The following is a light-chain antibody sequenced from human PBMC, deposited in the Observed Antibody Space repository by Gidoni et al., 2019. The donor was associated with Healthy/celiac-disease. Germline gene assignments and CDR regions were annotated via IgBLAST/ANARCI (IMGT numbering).Light chain of an antibody. Sequence: SALTQPASGPGSPGQSLTIPCTGTTSDVGGYNLVSWYQQHPGKAPKLMIYEGSTRPSGVSIRFSGSKSGNTASLTISGLQAEDAADYYCCSYAGSSTFLFGGGTKLTVL. CDR3: CSYAGSSTFL. CDR2: EGS. CDR1: TSDVGGYNL. J-gene: IGLJ2*01. V-gene: IGLV2-23*01.